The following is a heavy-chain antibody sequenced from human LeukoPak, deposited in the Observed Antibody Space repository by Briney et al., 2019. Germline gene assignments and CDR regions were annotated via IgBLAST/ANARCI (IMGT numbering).Heavy chain of an antibody. Sequence: GGSLRLSCAASGFTFSNYAMSWVRQAPGKGLEWVSGISWNSGSIGYADSVKGRFTISRDNAKNSLYLQMNSLRAEDTALYYCAIADYYGSGSYYLGAFDIWGQGTMVSVSS. D-gene: IGHD3-10*01. CDR2: ISWNSGSI. V-gene: IGHV3-9*01. J-gene: IGHJ3*02. CDR1: GFTFSNYA. CDR3: AIADYYGSGSYYLGAFDI.